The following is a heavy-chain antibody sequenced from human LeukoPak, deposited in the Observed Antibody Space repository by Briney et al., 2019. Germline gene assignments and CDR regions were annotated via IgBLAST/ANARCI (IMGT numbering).Heavy chain of an antibody. V-gene: IGHV4-59*13. CDR2: IYYTGGT. J-gene: IGHJ6*03. CDR3: ARTGIFWTGYYHYYMDV. CDR1: GGSIRSNF. Sequence: SETLSLTCTVSGGSIRSNFWSWIRQPPGKGLEWIGYIYYTGGTTYNPSLKSRLTISVDTSKNQFSLKLTSVTAADTAVYYCARTGIFWTGYYHYYMDVWGKGTTVTVSS. D-gene: IGHD3/OR15-3a*01.